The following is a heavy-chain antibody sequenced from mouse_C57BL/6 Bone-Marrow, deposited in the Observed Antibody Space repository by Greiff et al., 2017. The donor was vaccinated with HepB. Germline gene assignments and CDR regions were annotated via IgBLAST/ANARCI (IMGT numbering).Heavy chain of an antibody. CDR3: AVITTVPWFAY. J-gene: IGHJ3*01. CDR1: GYSITSGYY. CDR2: ISYDGSN. D-gene: IGHD1-1*01. Sequence: DVKLQESGPGLAKPSQSLSLTCSVTGYSITSGYYWNWIRQFPGNKLEWMGYISYDGSNNYNPSLKNRISITRDTSKNQFFLKLNSVTTEDTATYYCAVITTVPWFAYWGQGTLVTVSA. V-gene: IGHV3-6*01.